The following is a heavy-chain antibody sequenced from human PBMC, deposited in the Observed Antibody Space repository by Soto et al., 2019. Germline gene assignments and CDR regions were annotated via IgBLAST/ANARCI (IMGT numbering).Heavy chain of an antibody. CDR3: ARDLAKGGGSAGFDY. J-gene: IGHJ4*02. V-gene: IGHV1-2*02. CDR1: GYTFTGYY. CDR2: INPNSGGT. D-gene: IGHD2-15*01. Sequence: ASVKVSCKASGYTFTGYYMHWVRQAPGQGPEWMGWINPNSGGTKYPQKFQGRVTMIRDTSITTVYMSLTGLKSNDTAVYYCARDLAKGGGSAGFDYWGQGTLVTVSS.